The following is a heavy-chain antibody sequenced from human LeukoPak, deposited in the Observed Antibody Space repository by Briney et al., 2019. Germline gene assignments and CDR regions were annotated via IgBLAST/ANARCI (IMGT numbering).Heavy chain of an antibody. CDR1: GGSISSSSYY. Sequence: SETLSLTCTVSGGSISSSSYYWAWIRQPPGKGLEWIGSIHYSGSTYYNPSLQSRVTISIDTSKNQFSLKLTSVTAADTAVYYCAAASQLWLIDQWGQGTLVVVSS. D-gene: IGHD1-1*01. CDR2: IHYSGST. J-gene: IGHJ4*02. V-gene: IGHV4-39*07. CDR3: AAASQLWLIDQ.